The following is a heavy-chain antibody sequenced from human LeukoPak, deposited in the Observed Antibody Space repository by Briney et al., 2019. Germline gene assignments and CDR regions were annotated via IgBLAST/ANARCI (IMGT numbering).Heavy chain of an antibody. CDR2: ISWNGGRI. D-gene: IGHD3-10*01. Sequence: GGSLRLSCAASGFTFDDNAMHWVRQAPGKGLEWVSGISWNGGRIGYADSVKGRFTISRDNAKNSLYLQMNSLRAEDTALYYCAKDTGSGTYYLSVFDYWGQGTLVTVSS. V-gene: IGHV3-9*01. J-gene: IGHJ4*02. CDR3: AKDTGSGTYYLSVFDY. CDR1: GFTFDDNA.